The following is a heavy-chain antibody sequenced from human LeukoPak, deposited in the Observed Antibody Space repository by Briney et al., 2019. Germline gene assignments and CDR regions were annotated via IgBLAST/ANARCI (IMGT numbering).Heavy chain of an antibody. Sequence: GGSLILSCAASGFTFSSYAMSWVRQAPGKGLEWVSSISGRGGNTYYADSVKGRFTISRDDSKNTLFLQMNSLRAEDTAVYYCATGYSDSLRSPLDSWGQGTLVIVSS. D-gene: IGHD3-22*01. CDR2: ISGRGGNT. J-gene: IGHJ5*01. V-gene: IGHV3-23*01. CDR3: ATGYSDSLRSPLDS. CDR1: GFTFSSYA.